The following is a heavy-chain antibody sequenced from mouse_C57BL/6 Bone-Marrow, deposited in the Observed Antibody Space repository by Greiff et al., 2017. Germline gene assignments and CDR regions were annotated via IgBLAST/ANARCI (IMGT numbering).Heavy chain of an antibody. CDR1: GFTFSDYG. J-gene: IGHJ1*03. CDR3: ARMITTVVRYFDV. V-gene: IGHV5-17*01. CDR2: ISSGSSTI. Sequence: EVQWVESGGGLVKPGGSLKLSCAASGFTFSDYGMHWVRQAPEKGLEWVAYISSGSSTIYYADTVKGRFTISRDNAKNTLFLQMTSLRSEDTAMYYCARMITTVVRYFDVWGTGTTVTVSS. D-gene: IGHD1-1*01.